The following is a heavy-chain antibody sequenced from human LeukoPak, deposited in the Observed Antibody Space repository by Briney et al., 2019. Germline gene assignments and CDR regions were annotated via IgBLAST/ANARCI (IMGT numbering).Heavy chain of an antibody. CDR2: IGGRGDST. V-gene: IGHV3-23*01. Sequence: GGSLRLSCAASGFTFSNYAMSWVRQAPGKGLEWVSAIGGRGDSTYYADSVKGRFTISRDNSKNTVYLRMNSLRADDTAVYYCAKDRVSPGFNWFDPWGQGTLVTVSS. CDR1: GFTFSNYA. D-gene: IGHD3-16*01. J-gene: IGHJ5*02. CDR3: AKDRVSPGFNWFDP.